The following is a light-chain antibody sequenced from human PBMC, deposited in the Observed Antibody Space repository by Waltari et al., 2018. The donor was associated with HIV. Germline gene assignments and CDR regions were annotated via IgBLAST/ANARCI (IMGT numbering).Light chain of an antibody. V-gene: IGLV2-23*02. Sequence: QSPLTQPASVSGNPGQSVTITCTGTNIDVGNYNLVSWYQQHPGKAPKRLIYDVSKRPSGVSRRFSGSKSGYWASLTISGLLAEDESYYYCLTYVSDSGTWKFGGGTYLTV. CDR3: LTYVSDSGTWK. CDR1: NIDVGNYNL. J-gene: IGLJ3*02. CDR2: DVS.